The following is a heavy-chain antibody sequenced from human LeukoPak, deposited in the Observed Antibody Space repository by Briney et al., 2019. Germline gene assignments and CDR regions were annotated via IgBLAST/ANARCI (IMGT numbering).Heavy chain of an antibody. Sequence: GGSLRLSCAASGFSFSSYWMHWVRQAPGRGLVWVSRLNSDGSITNYADSVKGRFTISRDNAKNTLYLQMNSLRADDTAVYYCARGSGYAVFDIWGQGTMVPVSS. J-gene: IGHJ3*02. D-gene: IGHD5-12*01. CDR1: GFSFSSYW. CDR3: ARGSGYAVFDI. V-gene: IGHV3-74*01. CDR2: LNSDGSIT.